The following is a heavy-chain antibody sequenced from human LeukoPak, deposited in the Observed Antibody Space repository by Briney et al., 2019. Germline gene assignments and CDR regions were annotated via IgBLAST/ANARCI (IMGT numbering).Heavy chain of an antibody. V-gene: IGHV3-53*01. J-gene: IGHJ6*02. Sequence: GGSLGLSCAASGFTVSRNYMNWVRQAPGQGLEWIAVLYSGGSAYYADSVKGRFTISRDNSKNTLYLQIYSLRAEDTAVYYCARDSETETGWYYYGMDVWGQGTTVTVSS. CDR3: ARDSETETGWYYYGMDV. D-gene: IGHD2-21*02. CDR1: GFTVSRNY. CDR2: LYSGGSA.